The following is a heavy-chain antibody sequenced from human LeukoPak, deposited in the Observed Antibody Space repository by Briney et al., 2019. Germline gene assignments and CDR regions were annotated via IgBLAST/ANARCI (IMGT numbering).Heavy chain of an antibody. J-gene: IGHJ4*02. V-gene: IGHV1-58*02. Sequence: GASVKVPCKASGFTFTSSAMQWVRQARGQRLEWIGWIVVGSGNTNYAQKFQERVTITRDMSTSTAYMELSSLRSEDTAVYYCAGTNYDYLTGYCDYWGQGTLVTVSS. CDR3: AGTNYDYLTGYCDY. CDR1: GFTFTSSA. CDR2: IVVGSGNT. D-gene: IGHD3-9*01.